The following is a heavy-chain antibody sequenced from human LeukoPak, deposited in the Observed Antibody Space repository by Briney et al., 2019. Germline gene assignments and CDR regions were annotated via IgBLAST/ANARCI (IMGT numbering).Heavy chain of an antibody. J-gene: IGHJ5*02. Sequence: ASVKVSCKASGYTFKRFGMGWMRQAPGQGPEWMGWISAYNGNTNYAQKFEGRVTMTTDTSTSTAYMELRSLGSDDTAVYYCARSGDGNWFDPWGQGTLVTVSS. V-gene: IGHV1-18*01. CDR3: ARSGDGNWFDP. CDR1: GYTFKRFG. D-gene: IGHD2-21*02. CDR2: ISAYNGNT.